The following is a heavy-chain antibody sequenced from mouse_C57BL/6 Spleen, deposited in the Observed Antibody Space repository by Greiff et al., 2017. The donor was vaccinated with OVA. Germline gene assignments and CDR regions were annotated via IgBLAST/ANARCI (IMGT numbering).Heavy chain of an antibody. V-gene: IGHV1-18*01. CDR3: ARSYDYDGYYAMDY. CDR2: INPNNGGT. Sequence: VQLKQSGPELVKPGASVKIPCKASGYTFTDYNMDWVKQSHGKSLEWIGDINPNNGGTIYNQKFKGKATLTVDKSSSTAYMELRSLTSEDTAVYYCARSYDYDGYYAMDYWGQGTSVTVSS. J-gene: IGHJ4*01. D-gene: IGHD2-4*01. CDR1: GYTFTDYN.